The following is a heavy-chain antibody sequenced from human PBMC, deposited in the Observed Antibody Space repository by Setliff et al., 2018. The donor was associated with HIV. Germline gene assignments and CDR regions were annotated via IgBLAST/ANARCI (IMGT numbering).Heavy chain of an antibody. J-gene: IGHJ3*02. CDR2: ISTYSDET. CDR1: GYTFGRFG. V-gene: IGHV1-18*01. D-gene: IGHD4-17*01. CDR3: AKDPSVTVTTI. Sequence: ASVKVSCKASGYTFGRFGISWVRQAPGQGLEWMGGISTYSDETSSSQNLQGRLTMTTDTSTSTVYMELRSLRSDDTAVYYCAKDPSVTVTTIWGQGTMVTVSS.